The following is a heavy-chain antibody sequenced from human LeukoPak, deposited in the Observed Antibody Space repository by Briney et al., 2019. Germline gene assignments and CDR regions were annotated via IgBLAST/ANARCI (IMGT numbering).Heavy chain of an antibody. V-gene: IGHV3-20*01. CDR3: ARPVAGTGFPFGNYYYYMDV. J-gene: IGHJ6*03. Sequence: GGSLRLSCAASGFTFDDYGMSWVRQAPGKGLEWVSGINWNGGSTGYADSVKGRFTISRDNAKNSLYLQMNSLRAEDTALYHCARPVAGTGFPFGNYYYYMDVWGKGTTVTISS. CDR1: GFTFDDYG. D-gene: IGHD6-19*01. CDR2: INWNGGST.